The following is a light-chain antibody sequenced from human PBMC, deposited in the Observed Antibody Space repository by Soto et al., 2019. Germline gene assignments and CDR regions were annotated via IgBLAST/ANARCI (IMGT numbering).Light chain of an antibody. CDR2: EVS. J-gene: IGLJ3*02. V-gene: IGLV2-14*01. CDR1: GSDVGGYNY. Sequence: QSVLTQPASVSGSPGQSITISCTGTGSDVGGYNYVSWYQQHPGKAPKLMIYEVSNRPSGVSNRISGSKSGNTASLTISGLQAEDEGDYYCSSDTSSRGRVFGGGTKLTVL. CDR3: SSDTSSRGRV.